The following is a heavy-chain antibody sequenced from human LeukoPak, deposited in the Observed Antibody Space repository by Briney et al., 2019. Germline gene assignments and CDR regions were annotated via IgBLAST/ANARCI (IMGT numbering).Heavy chain of an antibody. CDR2: IYPGDSDT. CDR1: GYSFTSYW. CDR3: ARLHFHFGEFPLDY. V-gene: IGHV5-51*01. Sequence: GESLKISCKGAGYSFTSYWIGWVRQMPGKGLEWVGIIYPGDSDTRYSPSFQGQVTISADKSISTAYLQWSSLKASDTAMYYCARLHFHFGEFPLDYWGQGTLVTVSS. D-gene: IGHD3-10*01. J-gene: IGHJ4*02.